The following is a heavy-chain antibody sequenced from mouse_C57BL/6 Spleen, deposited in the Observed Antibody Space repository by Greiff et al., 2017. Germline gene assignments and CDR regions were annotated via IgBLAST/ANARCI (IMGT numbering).Heavy chain of an antibody. CDR2: IHPTGGGT. V-gene: IGHV1-64*01. Sequence: QVQLQQPGAELVKPGASVKLSCKASGYTFTSYWMHWVKQRPGQGLEWIGMIHPTGGGTHYNEKFKGKATLTVDKSSSTAYMQLSSLTSEDTAVYYCARDGYYPWCAYWGQGTLVTVSA. J-gene: IGHJ3*01. CDR1: GYTFTSYW. CDR3: ARDGYYPWCAY. D-gene: IGHD2-3*01.